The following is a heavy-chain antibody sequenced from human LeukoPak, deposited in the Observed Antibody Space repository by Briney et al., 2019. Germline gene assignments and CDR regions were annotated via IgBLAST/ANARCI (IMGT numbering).Heavy chain of an antibody. CDR3: ATTGVRRDNWFDP. CDR1: GFTFSLYG. V-gene: IGHV3-48*01. D-gene: IGHD3-10*01. Sequence: GGPLRLSCAASGFTFSLYGMNWLRQAPGKGLEWVSYISEDTTIIHYADSVKGRFTISRDNAKNSLYLQMNSLRVVDTAVYYCATTGVRRDNWFDPWGQGTLVTVSS. CDR2: ISEDTTII. J-gene: IGHJ5*02.